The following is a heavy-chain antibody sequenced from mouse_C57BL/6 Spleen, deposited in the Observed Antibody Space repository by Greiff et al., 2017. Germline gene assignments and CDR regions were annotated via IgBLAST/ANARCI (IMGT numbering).Heavy chain of an antibody. CDR1: GYTFTDYE. D-gene: IGHD1-1*01. Sequence: VQLQQSGAELVRPGASVTLSCKASGYTFTDYEMHWVKQTPVHGLEWIGAIDPETGGTAYNQKFKGKAILTADKSSSTAYMELRSLTSEDSAVYYCTRGGLTTVVRGYWYFDVWGTGTTVTVSS. CDR3: TRGGLTTVVRGYWYFDV. V-gene: IGHV1-15*01. J-gene: IGHJ1*03. CDR2: IDPETGGT.